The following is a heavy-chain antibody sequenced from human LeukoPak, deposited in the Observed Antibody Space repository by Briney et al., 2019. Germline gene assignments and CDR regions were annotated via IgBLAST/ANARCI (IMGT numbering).Heavy chain of an antibody. CDR1: GGPISSYY. J-gene: IGHJ4*02. CDR3: ARDRGGSSGWSESFEY. CDR2: LYHSETT. D-gene: IGHD6-19*01. Sequence: PSETLSLTCTVSGGPISSYYWSWIRQSPGKGLEWIGYLYHSETTKYNPSLKSRVTISVDTSKNQLSLHLTSVTAADTAVYYCARDRGGSSGWSESFEYWGQGTLVTVSS. V-gene: IGHV4-59*01.